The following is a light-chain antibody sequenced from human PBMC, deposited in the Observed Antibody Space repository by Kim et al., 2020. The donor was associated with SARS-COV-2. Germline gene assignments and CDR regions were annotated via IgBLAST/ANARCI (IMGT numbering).Light chain of an antibody. Sequence: EIVLTQSPATLSLSPGESATLSCRASQSVSSYLARYQQKPGQAPRLLIFDASNRATGIPARFSGSGSGTDLTLTISSLEPEDFAVYYCQQRSNCPPLTFGGGTKVDIK. CDR1: QSVSSY. CDR3: QQRSNCPPLT. CDR2: DAS. J-gene: IGKJ4*01. V-gene: IGKV3-11*01.